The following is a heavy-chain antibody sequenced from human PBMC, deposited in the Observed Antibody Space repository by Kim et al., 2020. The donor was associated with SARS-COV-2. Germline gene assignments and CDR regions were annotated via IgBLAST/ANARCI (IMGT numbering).Heavy chain of an antibody. CDR2: ISGSGGST. CDR1: GFTFSSSA. Sequence: GGSLRLSCAASGFTFSSSAMSWVRQAPGKGLEWVSGISGSGGSTYYADSVKGRFTISRDNSKNTLYLQMNSLRAEDTAVYYCAKVGGERGYSYGSHYYYYYGMDVWGQGTSVTVSS. D-gene: IGHD5-18*01. CDR3: AKVGGERGYSYGSHYYYYYGMDV. J-gene: IGHJ6*02. V-gene: IGHV3-23*01.